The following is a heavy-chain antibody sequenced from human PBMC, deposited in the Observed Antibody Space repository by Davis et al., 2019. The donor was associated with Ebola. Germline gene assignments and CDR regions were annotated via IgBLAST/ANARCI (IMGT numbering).Heavy chain of an antibody. D-gene: IGHD1-14*01. Sequence: SETLSLTCTVSGDSTTSTYWSWLRHPPGKALEWIGYIYYSGNTQYNPSLESRVTISLDTSKNQFSLQLTSVTAADTAVYFRAGHHPRDIRKMDVWGQGTTVIVSS. CDR2: IYYSGNT. V-gene: IGHV4-59*08. CDR1: GDSTTSTY. J-gene: IGHJ6*02. CDR3: AGHHPRDIRKMDV.